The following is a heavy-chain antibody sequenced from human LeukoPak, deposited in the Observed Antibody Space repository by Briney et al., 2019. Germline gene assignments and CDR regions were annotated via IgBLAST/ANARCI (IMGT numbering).Heavy chain of an antibody. V-gene: IGHV3-23*01. J-gene: IGHJ4*02. Sequence: GGSLRLSRAASGFTFSSYAMSWVRQAPGKGLEWVSAISGSGGSTYYADSVKGRFTISRDNSKNTLYLQMNSLRAEDTAVYYCAKDLGYCTNGVCSTFDYWGQGTLVTVSS. CDR3: AKDLGYCTNGVCSTFDY. CDR1: GFTFSSYA. D-gene: IGHD2-8*01. CDR2: ISGSGGST.